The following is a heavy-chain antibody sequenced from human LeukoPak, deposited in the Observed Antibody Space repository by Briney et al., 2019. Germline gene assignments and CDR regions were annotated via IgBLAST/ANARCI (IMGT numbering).Heavy chain of an antibody. CDR1: GFTFSSYW. CDR3: ARDSDGYTYDY. V-gene: IGHV3-7*01. CDR2: IKQDGNEK. D-gene: IGHD5-24*01. J-gene: IGHJ4*02. Sequence: GGSLRLSCAASGFTFSSYWMSWVRQAPGKGLEWVAIIKQDGNEKYYVDSVKGRFTISRDNAKNSLYLQMNSLRAEDTAVYYCARDSDGYTYDYWGQGTLVTVSS.